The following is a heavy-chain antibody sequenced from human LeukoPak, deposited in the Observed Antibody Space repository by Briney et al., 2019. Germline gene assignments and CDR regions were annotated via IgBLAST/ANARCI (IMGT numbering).Heavy chain of an antibody. CDR1: GYTFTSYY. CDR3: ARDCGGSCYSYYGMDV. CDR2: INPSGGST. D-gene: IGHD2-15*01. Sequence: ASVKVSCKASGYTFTSYYMHWVRQAPGQGLEWMGIINPSGGSTSYAQKFRGRVTMTRDTSTSTVYMELSSLRSEDTAVYYCARDCGGSCYSYYGMDVWGQGTTVTVSS. V-gene: IGHV1-46*01. J-gene: IGHJ6*02.